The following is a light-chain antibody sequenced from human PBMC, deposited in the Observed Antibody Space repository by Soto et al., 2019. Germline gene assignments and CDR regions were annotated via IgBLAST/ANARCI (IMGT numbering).Light chain of an antibody. CDR1: SSNIGAGYV. Sequence: QSVLTQPPSVSGAPGQRVTISCTGSSSNIGAGYVVHWYQQLPGAAPKLLIFSDNNRPSGVPDRFSGSKSGISASLAITGLQTEDEADYYCQTYDNNSDYVFRTGTKVTVL. V-gene: IGLV1-40*01. J-gene: IGLJ1*01. CDR2: SDN. CDR3: QTYDNNSDYV.